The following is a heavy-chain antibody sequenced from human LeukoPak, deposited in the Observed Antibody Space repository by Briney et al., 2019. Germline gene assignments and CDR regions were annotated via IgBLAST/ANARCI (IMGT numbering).Heavy chain of an antibody. CDR3: ARHEPQGSAFDI. CDR1: GFTFSSYW. D-gene: IGHD3-10*01. Sequence: PGGSLRLSCAASGFTFSSYWMHWVRQAPGKGLVWVSRINSDGSSTSYADSVKGRFTISRDNAKNTLYLQMNSLRAEDTAVYYCARHEPQGSAFDIWGQGTMVTVSS. V-gene: IGHV3-74*01. CDR2: INSDGSST. J-gene: IGHJ3*02.